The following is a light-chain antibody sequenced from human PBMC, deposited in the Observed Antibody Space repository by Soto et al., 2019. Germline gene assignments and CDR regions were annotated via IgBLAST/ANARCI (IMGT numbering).Light chain of an antibody. J-gene: IGLJ2*01. Sequence: QSALTQPASVSGSPGQSITISCTGTNSDVGAYNSVSWYQRHPGKAPKLIIFDVSYRPSGVSDRFSGSKSGSTASLTISGLQAEDEADYYCSSYTSSNSVIFGGWTKLTVL. V-gene: IGLV2-14*03. CDR2: DVS. CDR3: SSYTSSNSVI. CDR1: NSDVGAYNS.